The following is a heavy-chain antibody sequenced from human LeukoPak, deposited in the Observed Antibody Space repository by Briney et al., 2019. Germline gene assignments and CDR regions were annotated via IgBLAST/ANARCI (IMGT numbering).Heavy chain of an antibody. D-gene: IGHD6-19*01. CDR3: ASQWLVRGGGAFDI. J-gene: IGHJ3*02. V-gene: IGHV1-2*02. CDR2: INPNSGGT. CDR1: GYTFTGYY. Sequence: GASVKVSCKASGYTFTGYYMHWVRQAPGQGLEWMGWINPNSGGTNYAQKFQGRVTMTRDTSISTAYMELSRLRSDDTAVYYCASQWLVRGGGAFDIWGQGTMVTVSS.